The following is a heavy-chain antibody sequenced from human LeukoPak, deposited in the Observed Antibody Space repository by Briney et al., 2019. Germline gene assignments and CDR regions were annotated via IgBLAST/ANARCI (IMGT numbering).Heavy chain of an antibody. J-gene: IGHJ4*01. V-gene: IGHV4-39*01. CDR1: GVSISSSTYY. CDR2: IHSSGST. D-gene: IGHD2-21*02. CDR3: AKSDGYGLIDY. Sequence: SETLSLTCTVSGVSISSSTYYWGWIRQPPGKGLEWIGSIHSSGSTYYNSSLKSRVTISIDTSKNQVSLKMSFVAAANTAVYYCAKSDGYGLIDYWGQGTLVTVSS.